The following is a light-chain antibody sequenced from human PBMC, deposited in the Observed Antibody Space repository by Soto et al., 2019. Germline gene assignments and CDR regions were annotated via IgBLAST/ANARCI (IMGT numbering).Light chain of an antibody. CDR1: SSDVGGYHY. Sequence: QSALTQPASVSGSPGQSITISCTGTSSDVGGYHYVSWYQQHPGKAPKLMIYEVSNRPSGISTRFSGSKSGNTASLTISGLQAEDEADYYCSSYTNSSPYVFGTGTKVTVL. J-gene: IGLJ1*01. V-gene: IGLV2-14*01. CDR2: EVS. CDR3: SSYTNSSPYV.